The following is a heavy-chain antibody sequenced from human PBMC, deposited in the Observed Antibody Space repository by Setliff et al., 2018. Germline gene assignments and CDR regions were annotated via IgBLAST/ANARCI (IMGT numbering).Heavy chain of an antibody. CDR1: GDTFSSYA. D-gene: IGHD3-22*01. Sequence: SVKVSCKASGDTFSSYAINWVRQAPGQGLEWMGGIIPIFGTANYAQKFQGRLTITTVGSTSTAYMELSSLRSEDTAVYYCARDKGYDSSGYYFYYYYYMDVWGKGTTVTVSS. CDR3: ARDKGYDSSGYYFYYYYYMDV. CDR2: IIPIFGTA. J-gene: IGHJ6*03. V-gene: IGHV1-69*05.